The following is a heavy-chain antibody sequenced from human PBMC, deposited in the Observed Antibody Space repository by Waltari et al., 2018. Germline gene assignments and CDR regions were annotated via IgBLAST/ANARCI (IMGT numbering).Heavy chain of an antibody. CDR3: ARDFNWGWDF. J-gene: IGHJ4*02. CDR1: GFPFSSNW. Sequence: EVQLVDSGGGLVQPGGSLRLPCSASGFPFSSNWMSWVRQAPGRGLEWRANIKPDGSQQYYVDSVRGRFSISRDNAKNSLYLQLNSLRAEDTAIYYCARDFNWGWDFWGQGTLVTVSS. D-gene: IGHD7-27*01. CDR2: IKPDGSQQ. V-gene: IGHV3-7*03.